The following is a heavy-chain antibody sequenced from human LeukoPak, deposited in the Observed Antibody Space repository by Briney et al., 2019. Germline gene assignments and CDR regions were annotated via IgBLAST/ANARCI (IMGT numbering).Heavy chain of an antibody. J-gene: IGHJ6*03. CDR1: GYTFTSYG. CDR3: ARDQGGYSQYASPEFSNNMDV. D-gene: IGHD5-18*01. V-gene: IGHV1-18*01. Sequence: ASVKVSCKASGYTFTSYGISWVRQAPGQGLEWMGWISAYNGNTNYAQKLQGRVNMTTDTSTSTAYMELRSLRSDDTAVCYCARDQGGYSQYASPEFSNNMDVWGKGTTVTVSS. CDR2: ISAYNGNT.